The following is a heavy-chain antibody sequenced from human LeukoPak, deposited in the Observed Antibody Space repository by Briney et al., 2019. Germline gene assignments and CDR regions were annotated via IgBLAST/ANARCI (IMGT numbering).Heavy chain of an antibody. CDR2: ITNSGSGK. CDR1: GFTFSDYY. CDR3: ASRHFGELSTPPADY. Sequence: GGSLRLSCAASGFTFSDYYINWIRQAPGKGLEWVSYITNSGSGKYYADSVKGRFTISRDNAKNSLYLQMNSLSAEDTAVYYCASRHFGELSTPPADYWGQGTLVTVSS. D-gene: IGHD3-10*01. J-gene: IGHJ4*02. V-gene: IGHV3-11*01.